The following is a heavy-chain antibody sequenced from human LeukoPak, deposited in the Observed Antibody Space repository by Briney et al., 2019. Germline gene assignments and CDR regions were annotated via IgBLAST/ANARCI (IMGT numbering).Heavy chain of an antibody. V-gene: IGHV4-4*02. D-gene: IGHD3-10*01. CDR2: IYHSGST. Sequence: PSETLSLTCAVSGGSISSTNWWSWVRQPPGKGLEWIGEIYHSGSTNYNPSLKSRVIISVDKSKNQFSLQLNSVTPGDTAVYYCARVFLYGSGSWWQTHFDYWGQGTLVTVSS. CDR3: ARVFLYGSGSWWQTHFDY. CDR1: GGSISSTNW. J-gene: IGHJ4*02.